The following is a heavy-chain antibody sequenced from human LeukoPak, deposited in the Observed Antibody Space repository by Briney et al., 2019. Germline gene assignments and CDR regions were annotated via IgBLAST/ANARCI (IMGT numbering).Heavy chain of an antibody. J-gene: IGHJ4*02. Sequence: ASVKVSCKASGYTFTSYGISWVRQAPGQGLEWMGWINPNSGGTNYAQKFQGRVTMTRDTSISTAYMELSRLRSDDTAVYYCARTPAFYPSSGWYYFDYWGQGTLVTVSS. CDR2: INPNSGGT. CDR1: GYTFTSYG. D-gene: IGHD6-19*01. CDR3: ARTPAFYPSSGWYYFDY. V-gene: IGHV1-2*02.